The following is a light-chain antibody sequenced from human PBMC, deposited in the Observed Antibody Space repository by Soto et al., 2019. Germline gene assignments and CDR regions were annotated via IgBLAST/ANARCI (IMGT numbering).Light chain of an antibody. CDR3: AAGDDSLNGWV. CDR2: SNN. V-gene: IGLV1-44*01. J-gene: IGLJ1*01. Sequence: QSVLTQPPSASGTPGQRVTISCSGSSTNIGRNTVNWYQQLPGTAPKLLIYSNNQRPPGGAARCSAANSGASAALAVSARQSEEEDDYYCAAGDDSLNGWVFGAGTKVTVL. CDR1: STNIGRNT.